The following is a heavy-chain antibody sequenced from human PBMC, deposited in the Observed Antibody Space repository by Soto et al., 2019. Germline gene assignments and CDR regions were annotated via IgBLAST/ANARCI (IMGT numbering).Heavy chain of an antibody. V-gene: IGHV2-5*02. Sequence: QITLKESGPPLLSPTQTLTLTCTFSGFSLTTSGVGVGWIRQPPGKALEWLAFIYWDDDKRYSPSLNSRLTITKDTSKNQVVLTMTNMDPVDTATYFCAHRRPWSSNWNSGWFDPWGQGTLVTVSS. CDR1: GFSLTTSGVG. J-gene: IGHJ5*02. CDR2: IYWDDDK. D-gene: IGHD1-20*01. CDR3: AHRRPWSSNWNSGWFDP.